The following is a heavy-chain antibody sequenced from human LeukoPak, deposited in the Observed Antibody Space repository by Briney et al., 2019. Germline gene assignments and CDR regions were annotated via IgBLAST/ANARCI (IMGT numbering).Heavy chain of an antibody. V-gene: IGHV3-49*04. Sequence: PGRSLRLSCTTSGFTFGDYAMNWVRQAPGKGLEWVGFIRSKAYGGTTEYAASVKGRFTISRDDSKTIAYLQMNSLKTEDTAVYYCTRDPAYSSAWKTHYFDYWGQGTLVTVSS. J-gene: IGHJ4*02. CDR2: IRSKAYGGTT. D-gene: IGHD6-25*01. CDR1: GFTFGDYA. CDR3: TRDPAYSSAWKTHYFDY.